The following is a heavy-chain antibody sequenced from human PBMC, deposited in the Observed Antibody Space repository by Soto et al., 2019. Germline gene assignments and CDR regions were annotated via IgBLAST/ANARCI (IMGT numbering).Heavy chain of an antibody. D-gene: IGHD2-15*01. Sequence: EVQLVESGGGLVQPGGSLRLSCAASGFTVSSHFMSWVRQAPGKGLEWVSVIYSGGSTNYADSVKGSFTISRDNSKNTLYLQMNSLSDEHTAVYYCARERVVAASDWGQGTLVTVSS. CDR3: ARERVVAASD. CDR2: IYSGGST. V-gene: IGHV3-66*01. J-gene: IGHJ4*02. CDR1: GFTVSSHF.